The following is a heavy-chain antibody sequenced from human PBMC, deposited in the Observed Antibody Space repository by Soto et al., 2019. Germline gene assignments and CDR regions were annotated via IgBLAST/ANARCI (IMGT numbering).Heavy chain of an antibody. Sequence: KPSETLSLTCGFSVCPVSYGYYWGWIRQPPGKGLEWLGSIYQSGKTYYNPSLKSRLTLSMDTSKNEFSLRLRSVTAADTAVYFCARLYCSSVSCYNEYWGPGVLVNVSS. V-gene: IGHV4-38-2*01. CDR3: ARLYCSSVSCYNEY. CDR2: IYQSGKT. D-gene: IGHD2-2*01. CDR1: VCPVSYGYY. J-gene: IGHJ4*02.